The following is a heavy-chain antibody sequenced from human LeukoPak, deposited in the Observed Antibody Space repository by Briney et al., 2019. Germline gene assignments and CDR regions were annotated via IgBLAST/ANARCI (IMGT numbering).Heavy chain of an antibody. Sequence: GGSLRLSCAASGFTFSSYAMSWVRQAPGKGLEWVSAISSSGGATFYGDSVQGRFTISRDNSRGTLYLQMNSLTAGDTAVYYCGKYLQTTVGANDYWGQGTLVTVSS. CDR1: GFTFSSYA. CDR2: ISSSGGAT. D-gene: IGHD1-26*01. CDR3: GKYLQTTVGANDY. J-gene: IGHJ4*02. V-gene: IGHV3-23*01.